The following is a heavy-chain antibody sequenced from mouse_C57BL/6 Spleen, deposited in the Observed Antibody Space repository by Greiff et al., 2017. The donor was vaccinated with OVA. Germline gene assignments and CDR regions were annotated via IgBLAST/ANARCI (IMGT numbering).Heavy chain of an antibody. J-gene: IGHJ4*01. D-gene: IGHD1-1*02. CDR1: GFTFSSYG. CDR3: AKQHGGSPYYAMDY. V-gene: IGHV5-6*02. Sequence: DVKLVESGGDLVKPGGSLKLSCAASGFTFSSYGMSWVRQTPDKRLEWVATISSGGSYTYYPDSVKGRFTFSRDNTKNTLYLQMSSLKSEDTAMYYSAKQHGGSPYYAMDYWGQGTSVTVSS. CDR2: ISSGGSYT.